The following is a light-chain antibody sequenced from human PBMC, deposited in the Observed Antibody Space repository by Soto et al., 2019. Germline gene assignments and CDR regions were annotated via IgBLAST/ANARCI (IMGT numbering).Light chain of an antibody. Sequence: VLTQSPGTLSLSPGESATLSCRAIQTVSITYLTWYQQKPGQAPRLLIFGASKRATGIPDRFSGSGSGRDFTLTISRLEPEDFAVYYCQQYGSSPLISFGQGTRLKIK. CDR1: QTVSITY. CDR3: QQYGSSPLIS. CDR2: GAS. V-gene: IGKV3-20*01. J-gene: IGKJ5*01.